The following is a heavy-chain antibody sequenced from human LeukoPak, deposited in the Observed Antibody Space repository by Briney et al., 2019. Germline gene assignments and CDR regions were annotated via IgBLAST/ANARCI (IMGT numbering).Heavy chain of an antibody. Sequence: GGSLRLSCAASGFTISTYGMHWVRQAPGKGLEWVAFIRYDGNNIRYADSVKGRFTISRDNSRDTLYLQMNSLRAEDTAVYYCATNSEYCSGGSCYSTPFDCWGQGTLVTVSS. D-gene: IGHD2-15*01. V-gene: IGHV3-30*02. J-gene: IGHJ4*02. CDR3: ATNSEYCSGGSCYSTPFDC. CDR1: GFTISTYG. CDR2: IRYDGNNI.